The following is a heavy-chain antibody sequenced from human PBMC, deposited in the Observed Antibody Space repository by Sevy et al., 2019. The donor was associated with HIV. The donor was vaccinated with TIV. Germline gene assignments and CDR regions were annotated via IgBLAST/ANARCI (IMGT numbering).Heavy chain of an antibody. CDR2: INAAGGNT. CDR1: GYTFISYA. Sequence: ASVKVSCKASGYTFISYAIHWVRQAPGQGLQWMGWINAAGGNTKYSQNFQGRVTFSTDTSENTAYMELSSLRSEDTAVYYCERRGTGLDYYYGMDVWGQGTTVTVSS. CDR3: ERRGTGLDYYYGMDV. J-gene: IGHJ6*02. V-gene: IGHV1-3*01. D-gene: IGHD1-1*01.